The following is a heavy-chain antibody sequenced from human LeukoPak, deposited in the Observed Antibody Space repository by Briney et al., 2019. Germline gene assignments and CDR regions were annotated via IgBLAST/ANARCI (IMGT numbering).Heavy chain of an antibody. D-gene: IGHD3-16*01. J-gene: IGHJ4*02. V-gene: IGHV4-59*01. Sequence: PSETLSLTCSVSGGSISGYYWSWIRQPPGKGLEWIGYIYYSGSTNYNPSLKSRVTMSVDTSKNQFSLKLSSVTAADTAVYYGATYGLVYTYDFWGQGTLVTVSS. CDR1: GGSISGYY. CDR3: ATYGLVYTYDF. CDR2: IYYSGST.